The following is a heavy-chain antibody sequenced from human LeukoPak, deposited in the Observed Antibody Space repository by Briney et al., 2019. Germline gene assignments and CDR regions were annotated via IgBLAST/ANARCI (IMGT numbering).Heavy chain of an antibody. J-gene: IGHJ4*02. V-gene: IGHV1-18*01. CDR3: ARAKSSGWYPDY. CDR1: GYTFTSYG. D-gene: IGHD6-19*01. Sequence: ASVKVSCKASGYTFTSYGISWVRQAPGQGLEWMGWISAYNGNSNYAQKLQGRVTMTTDASTSTAYIELRSLRSDDTAVYYCARAKSSGWYPDYWGQGTLVTVSS. CDR2: ISAYNGNS.